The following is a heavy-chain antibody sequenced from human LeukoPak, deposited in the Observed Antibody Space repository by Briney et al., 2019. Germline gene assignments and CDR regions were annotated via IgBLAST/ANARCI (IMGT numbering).Heavy chain of an antibody. V-gene: IGHV3-23*01. CDR1: GFTFSSCA. Sequence: GGSLRLSCAASGFTFSSCAMSWVRQAPGKGLEWVSAISSSGGSTYYADSVKGRFTISRDNSKNTLYLQMNSLRAEDTAVYYCAKDLYGYVSNWFDPWGQGTLVTVSS. D-gene: IGHD5-12*01. J-gene: IGHJ5*02. CDR3: AKDLYGYVSNWFDP. CDR2: ISSSGGST.